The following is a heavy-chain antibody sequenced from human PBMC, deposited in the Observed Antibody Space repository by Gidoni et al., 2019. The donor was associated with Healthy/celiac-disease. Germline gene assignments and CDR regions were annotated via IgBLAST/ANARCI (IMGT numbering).Heavy chain of an antibody. CDR3: AGLITIFGVVMGGPNDAFDI. D-gene: IGHD3-3*01. CDR2: IYYSGST. V-gene: IGHV4-39*01. Sequence: QLQLQESGPGLVKPSETLSLTCTVSGGSISSSSYYWGWIRQPPGKGLEWIGSIYYSGSTYYNPSLKSRVTISVDTSKNQFSLKLSSVTAADTAVYYCAGLITIFGVVMGGPNDAFDIWGQGTMVTVSS. J-gene: IGHJ3*02. CDR1: GGSISSSSYY.